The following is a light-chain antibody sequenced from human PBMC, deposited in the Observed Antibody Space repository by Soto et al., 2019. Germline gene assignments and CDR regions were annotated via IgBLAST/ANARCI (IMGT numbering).Light chain of an antibody. CDR3: CSYGGSYTLI. CDR1: SSDVGGYNY. Sequence: QSALTQPRSVSGSPGQSVTVSCTGTSSDVGGYNYVSWYQQHPGKAPKLIISDVTNRPSGVPDRFSGSKSGNTASLTISGLQGEDEAEYYFCSYGGSYTLIFGGGTQLPVL. CDR2: DVT. V-gene: IGLV2-11*01. J-gene: IGLJ2*01.